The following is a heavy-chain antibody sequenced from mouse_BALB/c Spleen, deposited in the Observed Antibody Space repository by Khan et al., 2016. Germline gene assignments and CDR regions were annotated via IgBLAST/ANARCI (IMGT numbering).Heavy chain of an antibody. V-gene: IGHV3-8*02. CDR1: GDSITSGY. D-gene: IGHD1-1*01. Sequence: EVQLQESGPSLVKPSQTLSLTCSVTGDSITSGYWNWIRKFPGNKLEYMGYISYSGSTYYNPSLKSRISITRDTSKNQYYLQLNSVTTEDTARYCCGRDYYGSSYYFVYWGQGTTLTVSS. J-gene: IGHJ2*01. CDR2: ISYSGST. CDR3: GRDYYGSSYYFVY.